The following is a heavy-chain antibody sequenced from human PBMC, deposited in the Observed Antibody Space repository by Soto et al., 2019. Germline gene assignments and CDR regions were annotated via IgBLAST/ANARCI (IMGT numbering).Heavy chain of an antibody. Sequence: QVQVQESGPGLVKPSQTLSLTCTVSVGSISNAEYYWSWIRQPPGKGMEWIGYISHSVRPDDNPSLESRFTISVDTPKNRLSLKVSSVTVADTAVYYCARDGPGYDSGPIDYGGQGLLVTVSS. CDR2: ISHSVRP. CDR3: ARDGPGYDSGPIDY. CDR1: VGSISNAEYY. V-gene: IGHV4-30-4*01. D-gene: IGHD3-10*01. J-gene: IGHJ4*02.